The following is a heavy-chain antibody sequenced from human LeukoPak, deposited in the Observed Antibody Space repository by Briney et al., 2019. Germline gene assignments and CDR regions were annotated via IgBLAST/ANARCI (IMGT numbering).Heavy chain of an antibody. V-gene: IGHV3-23*01. J-gene: IGHJ4*02. Sequence: GGSLRLSXAASGFTFSSYAMSWVRQAPGKGPEWVSAISGSGGSTYYADSVKGRFTISRDNSKNTLYLQMNSLRAEDTAVYYCAKGMVRGVPGYYFDYWGQGTLVTVSS. D-gene: IGHD3-10*01. CDR2: ISGSGGST. CDR1: GFTFSSYA. CDR3: AKGMVRGVPGYYFDY.